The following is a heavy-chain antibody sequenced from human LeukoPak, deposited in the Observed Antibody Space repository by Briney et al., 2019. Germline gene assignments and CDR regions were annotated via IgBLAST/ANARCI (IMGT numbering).Heavy chain of an antibody. J-gene: IGHJ5*02. CDR1: GGSISSSSYY. V-gene: IGHV4-39*01. D-gene: IGHD6-13*01. CDR3: ARQIEKLIAAAGFDNWFDP. CDR2: IYYSGST. Sequence: SETLSLTCTVSGGSISSSSYYWGWIRQPPGKGLEWIGSIYYSGSTYYNPSLKSRVTISVDTSKNQFSLKLSSVTAADTAVYYCARQIEKLIAAAGFDNWFDPWGQGTLVTVSS.